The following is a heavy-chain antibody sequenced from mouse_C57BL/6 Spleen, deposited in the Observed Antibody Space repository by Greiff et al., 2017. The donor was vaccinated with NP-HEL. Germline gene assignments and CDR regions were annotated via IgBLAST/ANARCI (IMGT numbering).Heavy chain of an antibody. D-gene: IGHD3-3*01. Sequence: QVQLQQSGPELVKPGASVKISCKASGYAFSSSWMNWVKQRPGKGLEWIGRIYPGDGDTNYNGKFKGKATLTADKSSSTAYMQLSSLTSEDSAVYLCARGGGQWFAYWGQGTLVTVSA. V-gene: IGHV1-82*01. J-gene: IGHJ3*01. CDR3: ARGGGQWFAY. CDR1: GYAFSSSW. CDR2: IYPGDGDT.